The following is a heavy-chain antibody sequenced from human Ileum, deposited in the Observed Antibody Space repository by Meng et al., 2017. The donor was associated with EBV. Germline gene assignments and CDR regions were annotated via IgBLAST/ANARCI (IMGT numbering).Heavy chain of an antibody. D-gene: IGHD4-11*01. CDR3: AKANDYSLNS. CDR1: GDFISRSHC. V-gene: IGHV4-4*02. Sequence: LHGSGPGMVRPEGTLSFTCAFSGDFISRSHCWTWVSQPPEKGLEWFGEMHPSGSTYYNPSLKSRVTISLDTFNNQFFLRLTSLTAADTAVYYCAKANDYSLNSWGQGTLVTVSS. J-gene: IGHJ4*02. CDR2: MHPSGST.